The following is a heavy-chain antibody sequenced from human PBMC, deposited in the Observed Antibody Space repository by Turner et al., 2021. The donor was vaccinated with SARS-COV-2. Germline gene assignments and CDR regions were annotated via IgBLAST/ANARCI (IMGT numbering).Heavy chain of an antibody. CDR3: ARSNYDFCSGYYTFYFDY. D-gene: IGHD3-3*01. CDR2: INYSGRT. V-gene: IGHV4-39*01. CDR1: RASISSSRHY. J-gene: IGHJ4*02. Sequence: QLLLQESGPGLVKPSETLSLTCTVARASISSSRHYWGWFRQPPGTGLEWIGSINYSGRTYYNPALKSRVTISIDTSKNQFSLILSSVTAADTAVYDCARSNYDFCSGYYTFYFDYWGQGTLVTVSS.